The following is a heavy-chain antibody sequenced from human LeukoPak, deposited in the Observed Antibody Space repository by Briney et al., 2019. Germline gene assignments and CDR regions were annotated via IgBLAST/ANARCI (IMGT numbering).Heavy chain of an antibody. V-gene: IGHV4-39*01. CDR1: GGSISSSSYY. Sequence: PSETLSLTCTVSGGSISSSSYYWGWIRQPPGKGLEWIGSIYYSGSTYYNPSPKSRVTISVDTSKNQFSLKLSSVTAADTAVYYCARGVVVPAAIPFLDYWGQGTLVTVSS. CDR3: ARGVVVPAAIPFLDY. D-gene: IGHD2-2*02. J-gene: IGHJ4*02. CDR2: IYYSGST.